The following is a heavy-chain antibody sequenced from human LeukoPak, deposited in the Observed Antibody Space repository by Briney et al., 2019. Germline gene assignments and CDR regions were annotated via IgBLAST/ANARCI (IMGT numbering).Heavy chain of an antibody. CDR3: ARGRYYDFW. CDR1: GGSFSGYY. Sequence: SETLSLTCAVYGGSFSGYYWSWIRQPPGKGLEWIGEINHSGSTNYNPSLKSRVTISVDTSKNQFSLKLSSVTAAGTAVYYCARGRYYDFWGGQGTLVTVSS. V-gene: IGHV4-34*01. CDR2: INHSGST. D-gene: IGHD3-3*01. J-gene: IGHJ4*02.